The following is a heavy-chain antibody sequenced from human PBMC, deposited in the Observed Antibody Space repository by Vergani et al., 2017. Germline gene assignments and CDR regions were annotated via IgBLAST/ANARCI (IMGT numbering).Heavy chain of an antibody. CDR2: ISGSGGST. CDR3: AKHYGSASGRKYYYYYGMDV. CDR1: GFTFSSYA. Sequence: EVQLLESGGGLVQPGGSLRLSCAASGFTFSSYAMSWVRQAPGKGLEWVSAISGSGGSTYYADSVKGRFTTSRDNSTNTLYLKRNSRRAEDTAVYDCAKHYGSASGRKYYYYYGMDVWGQGTTVTVSS. J-gene: IGHJ6*02. V-gene: IGHV3-23*01. D-gene: IGHD3-10*01.